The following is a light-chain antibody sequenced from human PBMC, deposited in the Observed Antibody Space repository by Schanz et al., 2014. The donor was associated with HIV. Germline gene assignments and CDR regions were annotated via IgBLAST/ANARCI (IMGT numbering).Light chain of an antibody. CDR3: GIWDTSLTAGELV. J-gene: IGLJ1*01. Sequence: QSVLTQPPSVSAAPGQRVTISCSGSASNIGHNYVSWFQQFPGTTPKLLIYVTHQRPSEIPDRFSGSKSDTSATLGITGLQTGDEADYYCGIWDTSLTAGELVFGPGTKLTVL. V-gene: IGLV1-51*01. CDR1: ASNIGHNY. CDR2: VTH.